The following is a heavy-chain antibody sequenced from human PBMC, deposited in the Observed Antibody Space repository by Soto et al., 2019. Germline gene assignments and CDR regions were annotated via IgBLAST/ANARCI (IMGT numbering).Heavy chain of an antibody. V-gene: IGHV4-59*01. CDR1: GGSISSYY. Sequence: QVQLQESGPGLVKPSETLSLTCTVSGGSISSYYWSWIRQPPGKGLEWIGYIYYSGSTNYNPSLKSLVTISVDTSKNQFSLKLSSVTAADTAMYYCARKSIAVAGFDYWGQGTLVTVSS. CDR3: ARKSIAVAGFDY. J-gene: IGHJ4*02. CDR2: IYYSGST. D-gene: IGHD6-19*01.